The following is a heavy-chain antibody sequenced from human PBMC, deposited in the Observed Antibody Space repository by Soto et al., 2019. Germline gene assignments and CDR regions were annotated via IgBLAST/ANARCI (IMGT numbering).Heavy chain of an antibody. J-gene: IGHJ6*03. D-gene: IGHD4-4*01. V-gene: IGHV3-7*01. CDR2: IKQDGSEK. Sequence: PGGSLRLSCAASGFTFSSYWMSWVRQAPWKGLEWVANIKQDGSEKYYVDSVKGRFTISRDNAKNSLYLQMNSLRAEDTAVYYCARDPYSYSNYMYYYYYYMDVWGKGTTVTVSS. CDR1: GFTFSSYW. CDR3: ARDPYSYSNYMYYYYYYMDV.